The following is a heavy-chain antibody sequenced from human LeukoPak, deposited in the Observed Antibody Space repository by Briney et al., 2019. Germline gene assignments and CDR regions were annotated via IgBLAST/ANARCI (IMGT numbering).Heavy chain of an antibody. J-gene: IGHJ4*02. CDR1: GFTFSSYA. V-gene: IGHV3-30*04. Sequence: GGSLRLSCAASGFTFSSYAMHWVRQAPGKVLEWVAVISYDGSNKYYADSVKGRFTISRDNSKNTLYLQMNSLRAEDTAVYYCARDSPLVGAIDYWGQGTLVTVSS. D-gene: IGHD1-26*01. CDR2: ISYDGSNK. CDR3: ARDSPLVGAIDY.